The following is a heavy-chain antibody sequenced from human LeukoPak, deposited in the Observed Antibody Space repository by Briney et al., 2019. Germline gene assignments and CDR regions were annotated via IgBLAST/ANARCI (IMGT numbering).Heavy chain of an antibody. Sequence: PGGSLRLSCAASGFSFSSYAMSWVRQAPGKGLEWVSAISGSGGSTYYADSVKGRFTISRDNSKNTLYLQMNSLRGEDTAVYYCAKAGASYYDFWSGYWYFDYWGQGTLVTVSS. CDR3: AKAGASYYDFWSGYWYFDY. V-gene: IGHV3-23*01. J-gene: IGHJ4*02. CDR1: GFSFSSYA. D-gene: IGHD3-3*01. CDR2: ISGSGGST.